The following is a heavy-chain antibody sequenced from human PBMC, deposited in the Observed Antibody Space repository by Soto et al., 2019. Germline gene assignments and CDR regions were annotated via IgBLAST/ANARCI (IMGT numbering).Heavy chain of an antibody. Sequence: GGSLRLSCAASGFTFSDYYMSWIRQAPGKGLEWVSYISSSGSTIYYADSVKGRFTISRDNAKHSLYLQMNSLRAEDTAVYYCARHNILHIPAHTISLEYYYYMDVWGKGTTVTVSS. D-gene: IGHD3-3*01. CDR3: ARHNILHIPAHTISLEYYYYMDV. V-gene: IGHV3-11*01. CDR2: ISSSGSTI. CDR1: GFTFSDYY. J-gene: IGHJ6*03.